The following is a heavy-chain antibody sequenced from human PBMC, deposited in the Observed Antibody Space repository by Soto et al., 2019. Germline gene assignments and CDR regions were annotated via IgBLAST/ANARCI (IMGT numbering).Heavy chain of an antibody. CDR3: ARYSYSSGPQDS. D-gene: IGHD3-22*01. J-gene: IGHJ4*02. Sequence: EVQLVESGGDLVQPGGSLRLSCVASGFSFSSHWMSWVRQAPGKGLEWVANIKQDGNEKRYVDSVKGRFTISRDNAKSSLYLQMNSLRAEDTAVYYCARYSYSSGPQDSWGQGTLVTVSS. CDR2: IKQDGNEK. V-gene: IGHV3-7*03. CDR1: GFSFSSHW.